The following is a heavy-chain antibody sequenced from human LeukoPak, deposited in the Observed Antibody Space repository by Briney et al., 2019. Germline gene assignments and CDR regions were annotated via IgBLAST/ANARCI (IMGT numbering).Heavy chain of an antibody. V-gene: IGHV1-69*05. J-gene: IGHJ3*02. CDR3: ARDVSNYKYCSSTSCLRGNAFDI. D-gene: IGHD2-2*01. CDR2: IIPIFGTA. CDR1: GGTFSSYA. Sequence: ASVKVSCKASGGTFSSYAISWVRQAPGQGLEWMGGIIPIFGTANYAQKFQGRVTITTDESTSTAYMELSSLRSEDTAVYYCARDVSNYKYCSSTSCLRGNAFDIWGQGTMVTVSS.